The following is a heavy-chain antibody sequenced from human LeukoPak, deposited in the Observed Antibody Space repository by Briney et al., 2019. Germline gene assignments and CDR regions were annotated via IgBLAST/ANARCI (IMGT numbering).Heavy chain of an antibody. CDR2: ISYDGSNK. D-gene: IGHD5-18*01. V-gene: IGHV3-30*04. CDR1: GFSNYT. J-gene: IGHJ4*02. CDR3: AKDEFPGLYSYGYDVDY. Sequence: PGGSLRLSCAASGFSNYTMHWVRQAPGKGLEWVAVISYDGSNKYYADSVKGRFTISRDNSKNTLYLQMNSLRAEDTAVYYCAKDEFPGLYSYGYDVDYWGQGTLVTVSS.